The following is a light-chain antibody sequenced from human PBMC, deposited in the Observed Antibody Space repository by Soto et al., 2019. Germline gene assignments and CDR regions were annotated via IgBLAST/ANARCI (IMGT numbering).Light chain of an antibody. CDR2: DVF. CDR3: QQYFRSELT. V-gene: IGKV3-20*01. CDR1: QVLSSNY. J-gene: IGKJ4*01. Sequence: VVLTQSPGTLSLSPGQRATLSCRASQVLSSNYLAWYQQRPGQAPRLLIYDVFSRATGIPDRFSGSGSGSDFTLTISRLEPEDSGIYYCQQYFRSELTFGGGNKVELK.